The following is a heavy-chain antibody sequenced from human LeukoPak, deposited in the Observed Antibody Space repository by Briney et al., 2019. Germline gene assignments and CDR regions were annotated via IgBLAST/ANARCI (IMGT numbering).Heavy chain of an antibody. V-gene: IGHV3-43*02. CDR3: AKAKLLWLGELLNFDY. Sequence: GGSLRLSCAASGFTFDDYAMHWVRQAPGKGLEWVSLISGDGGSTYYADSVKGRFTISSDNSKNSLYLQMNSLRTEDTALYYCAKAKLLWLGELLNFDYWGQGTLVTVSS. J-gene: IGHJ4*02. CDR1: GFTFDDYA. CDR2: ISGDGGST. D-gene: IGHD3-10*01.